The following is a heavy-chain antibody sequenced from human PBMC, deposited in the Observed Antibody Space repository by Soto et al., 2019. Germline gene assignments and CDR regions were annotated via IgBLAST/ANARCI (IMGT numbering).Heavy chain of an antibody. V-gene: IGHV1-69*06. CDR1: GGTFSSYA. CDR3: ARGSVGMDSSGWYCDY. D-gene: IGHD6-19*01. J-gene: IGHJ4*02. Sequence: SVKVSCKAPGGTFSSYAISWVRQTPGQGLEWMGGIIPIFGTANYAQKFQGRVTITADKSTSTAYMELSSLRSEDTAVYYCARGSVGMDSSGWYCDYWGQGTLVTVSS. CDR2: IIPIFGTA.